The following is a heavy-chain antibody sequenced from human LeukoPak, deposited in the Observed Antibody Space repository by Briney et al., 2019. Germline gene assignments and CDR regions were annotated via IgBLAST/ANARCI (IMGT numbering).Heavy chain of an antibody. CDR2: IYNSEST. CDR1: GGSISSYY. V-gene: IGHV4-59*08. D-gene: IGHD6-19*01. Sequence: SETLSLTCTVSGGSISSYYWTWIRQPPGKGLEWIGYIYNSESTNYNPSLKSRVTISADTSKNQFSLKLASVTAADTAMYYCARTPIAVARAEYFQHWGQGTLVTVSS. CDR3: ARTPIAVARAEYFQH. J-gene: IGHJ1*01.